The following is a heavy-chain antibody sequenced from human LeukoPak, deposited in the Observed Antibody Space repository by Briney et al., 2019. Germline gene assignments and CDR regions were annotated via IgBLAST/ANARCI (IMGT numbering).Heavy chain of an antibody. Sequence: ASVKVSCKASGYTFTSYGISWVRQAPGQGLEWMGWISAYNGNINYAQKLQGRVTMTTDTSTSTAYMELRSLRSDDTAVYYCAREVPYDTSVYYQPFDFWGQGTLVTVSS. D-gene: IGHD3-22*01. J-gene: IGHJ4*02. CDR2: ISAYNGNI. V-gene: IGHV1-18*01. CDR3: AREVPYDTSVYYQPFDF. CDR1: GYTFTSYG.